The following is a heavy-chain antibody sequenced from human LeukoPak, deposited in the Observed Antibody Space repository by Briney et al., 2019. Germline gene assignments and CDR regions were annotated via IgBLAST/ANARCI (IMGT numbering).Heavy chain of an antibody. V-gene: IGHV4-59*01. CDR2: IYYSGST. CDR1: GGSISSYY. J-gene: IGHJ3*02. Sequence: SETLSLTCTVSGGSISSYYWSWIRQPPGKGLEWIGYIYYSGSTNYNPSLKSRVTISVDTSKNQFSLKLSSVTAADTAVYYCARPVLGELSLDAFDIWGQGTLVTVSS. CDR3: ARPVLGELSLDAFDI. D-gene: IGHD3-16*02.